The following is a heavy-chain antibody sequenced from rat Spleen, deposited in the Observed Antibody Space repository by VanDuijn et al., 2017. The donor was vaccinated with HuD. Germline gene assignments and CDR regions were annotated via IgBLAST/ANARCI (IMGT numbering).Heavy chain of an antibody. CDR3: ASLYSSYSLFYFDY. J-gene: IGHJ2*01. Sequence: EVQLQESGPGLVKPSQSLSLTCSVTGYSITSSYRWNWFRKFPGNKLEWMGYINSAGTTNYNPYLKSRISITRDTTKNQFFLQVKSVTTEETGTYYCASLYSSYSLFYFDYWGQGVMVTVSS. V-gene: IGHV3-3*01. D-gene: IGHD1-2*01. CDR1: GYSITSSYR. CDR2: INSAGTT.